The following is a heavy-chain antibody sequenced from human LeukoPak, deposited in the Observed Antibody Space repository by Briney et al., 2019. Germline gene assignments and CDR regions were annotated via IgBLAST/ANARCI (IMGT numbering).Heavy chain of an antibody. Sequence: SETLSLSRTVSVGSISSSSYCWGWIRHPPGKGLEWIGCIYYSGSTYYNPSLKSRVTISVDTSKNQFSLKLSSVTAADTAVYYCARLRDSSGWSREVDYWGQGTLVTVSS. CDR3: ARLRDSSGWSREVDY. CDR2: IYYSGST. CDR1: VGSISSSSYC. D-gene: IGHD6-19*01. V-gene: IGHV4-39*01. J-gene: IGHJ4*02.